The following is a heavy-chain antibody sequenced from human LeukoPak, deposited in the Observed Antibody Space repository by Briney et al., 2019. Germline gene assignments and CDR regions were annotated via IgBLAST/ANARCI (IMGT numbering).Heavy chain of an antibody. CDR3: ASNDGIFGVVPFDY. D-gene: IGHD3-3*01. V-gene: IGHV3-23*01. CDR1: GFTFSSYA. J-gene: IGHJ4*02. CDR2: ISGSGGST. Sequence: GGSLRLSCAASGFTFSSYAMSWVRQAPGKGLEWVSAISGSGGSTYYADSVKGRFTISRDNSKNTLYLQMNSLRAEDTAVYYCASNDGIFGVVPFDYWGQGTLVTVSS.